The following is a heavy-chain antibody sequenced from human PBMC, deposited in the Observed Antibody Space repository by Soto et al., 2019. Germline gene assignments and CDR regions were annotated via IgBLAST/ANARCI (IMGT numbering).Heavy chain of an antibody. V-gene: IGHV4-61*01. CDR2: IYYSGST. D-gene: IGHD2-15*01. J-gene: IGHJ5*02. CDR1: GGSVSSGSYY. CDR3: ARGLGYCSGGSCYWLDP. Sequence: SETLSLTCTVSGGSVSSGSYYWSWIRQPPGKGLEWIGYIYYSGSTNYNPSLKSRVTISIDTSKNQFSLKLSSVNAADTAVYYCARGLGYCSGGSCYWLDPWGQGTMVTVYS.